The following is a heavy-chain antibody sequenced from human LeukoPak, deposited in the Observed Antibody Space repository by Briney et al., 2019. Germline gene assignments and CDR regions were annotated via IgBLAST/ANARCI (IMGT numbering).Heavy chain of an antibody. CDR3: AKCILTGYYAFDY. J-gene: IGHJ4*02. CDR1: EFTFSSYA. V-gene: IGHV3-23*01. Sequence: GGSLRLSCAASEFTFSSYAVSWVRQAPGKGLEWVSAISGSGGSTYYADSVKGRFTISRDNSKNTLYLQMNSLRAEDTAVYYCAKCILTGYYAFDYWGQGTLVTVSS. CDR2: ISGSGGST. D-gene: IGHD3-9*01.